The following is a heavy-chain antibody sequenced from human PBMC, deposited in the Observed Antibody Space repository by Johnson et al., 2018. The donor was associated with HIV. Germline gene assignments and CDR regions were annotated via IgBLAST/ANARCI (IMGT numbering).Heavy chain of an antibody. D-gene: IGHD2-2*01. V-gene: IGHV3-9*01. CDR3: AKGGYSSSWYLWDTFNM. J-gene: IGHJ3*02. CDR2: ISWNSGSI. Sequence: VQLVESGGGLVQPGRSLRLSCAASGFTFDDYAMHWVRQAPGKGLEWVSGISWNSGSIAYADSVKGRFTISRDNAKNSLYVQMNSLRADYTALYYCAKGGYSSSWYLWDTFNMWGQGTMVTVSS. CDR1: GFTFDDYA.